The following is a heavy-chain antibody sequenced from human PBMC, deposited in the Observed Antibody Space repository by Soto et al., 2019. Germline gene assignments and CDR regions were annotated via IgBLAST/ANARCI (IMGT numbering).Heavy chain of an antibody. Sequence: GGSLRLSCAASGFTFSSYSMNWVRQAPGKGLEWVSSISSSSSYIYYADSVKGRFTISRDNAKNSLYLQMNSLRAEDTAMYYCARVLTPDSMYPIDFYYGMDVWGQGTTVTVSS. CDR2: ISSSSSYI. V-gene: IGHV3-21*01. J-gene: IGHJ6*02. D-gene: IGHD2-8*01. CDR1: GFTFSSYS. CDR3: ARVLTPDSMYPIDFYYGMDV.